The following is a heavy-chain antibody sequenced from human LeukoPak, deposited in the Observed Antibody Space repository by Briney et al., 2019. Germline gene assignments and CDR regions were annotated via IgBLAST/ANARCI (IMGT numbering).Heavy chain of an antibody. Sequence: SVKVSCTASGGTFSSYAISWVRQAPGQGLEWMGGIIPIFGTANYAQKFQGGVTITADESTSTAYMELSSLRSEDTAVYYCARDLGAGYCSSTSCDRFDYWGQGTLVTVSS. J-gene: IGHJ4*02. CDR3: ARDLGAGYCSSTSCDRFDY. CDR2: IIPIFGTA. CDR1: GGTFSSYA. D-gene: IGHD2-2*01. V-gene: IGHV1-69*13.